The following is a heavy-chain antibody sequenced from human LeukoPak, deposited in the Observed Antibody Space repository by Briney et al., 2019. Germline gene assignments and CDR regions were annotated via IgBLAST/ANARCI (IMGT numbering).Heavy chain of an antibody. CDR2: IYISGGT. V-gene: IGHV4-61*02. D-gene: IGHD4-17*01. J-gene: IGHJ3*01. CDR3: ARWSYGDFDALDV. Sequence: SETLSLTCTVSGVSIMNGPHYWHWIRQPAGKGLEWVGRIYISGGTYYNPSLKSRVTISIDKSKNQFSLDLSSVAAADTAVYYCARWSYGDFDALDVWGQGTMVTVSS. CDR1: GVSIMNGPHY.